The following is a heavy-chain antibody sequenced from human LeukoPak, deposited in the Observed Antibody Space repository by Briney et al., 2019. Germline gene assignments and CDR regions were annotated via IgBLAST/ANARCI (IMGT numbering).Heavy chain of an antibody. CDR3: ARGNDSSGYYVDY. Sequence: PSETLSLTCAVYGGSFSDYYWSWIRQPPGKGLEWIGKINHSGSTNYNPSLKSRVTISVDTSKNQFSLKLSSVTAADTAVYYCARGNDSSGYYVDYWGQGTLVTVSS. J-gene: IGHJ4*02. CDR2: INHSGST. D-gene: IGHD3-22*01. V-gene: IGHV4-34*01. CDR1: GGSFSDYY.